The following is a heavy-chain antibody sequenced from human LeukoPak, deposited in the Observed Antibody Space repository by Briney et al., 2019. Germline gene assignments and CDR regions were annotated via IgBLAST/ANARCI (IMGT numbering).Heavy chain of an antibody. CDR2: ISPYNGNT. CDR3: ARDMLTTADFDY. CDR1: GCTFTNYG. Sequence: ASVKVSCKASGCTFTNYGISWVRQAPGQGLEWMGWISPYNGNTNYALKLQGRVIMTTDTSTSTAYMELRSLRPDDTAVYYCARDMLTTADFDYWGQGTLVTVSS. V-gene: IGHV1-18*01. J-gene: IGHJ4*02. D-gene: IGHD3-16*01.